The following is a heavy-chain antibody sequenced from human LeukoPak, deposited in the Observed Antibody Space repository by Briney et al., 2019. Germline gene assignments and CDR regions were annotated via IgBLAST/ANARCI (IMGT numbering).Heavy chain of an antibody. CDR3: AKFSTQYYDREYFQH. V-gene: IGHV3-23*01. J-gene: IGHJ1*01. D-gene: IGHD3-22*01. CDR2: ISGSGGST. Sequence: GGSLRLSCAASGFTFSSYAMSWVRQAPGKGLDWVLGISGSGGSTYYADSVKGRFTISRDNSKNTLHLQMNSLRAEDTAVYYCAKFSTQYYDREYFQHWGQGTLVTVSS. CDR1: GFTFSSYA.